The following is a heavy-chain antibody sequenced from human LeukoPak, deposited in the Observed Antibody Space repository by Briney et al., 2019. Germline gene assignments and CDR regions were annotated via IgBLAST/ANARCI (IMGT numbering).Heavy chain of an antibody. CDR1: GFTFSSYG. Sequence: GGTLRLSCAACGFTFSSYGMSWVRQAPGKGLEWVSYISSSGSTIYYADSVKGRFIISRDNAKNSLYLQMNSLRAEDTAVYYCARDGGWVGELNYYFDYWGQGTLVTVSS. D-gene: IGHD3-10*01. CDR2: ISSSGSTI. CDR3: ARDGGWVGELNYYFDY. V-gene: IGHV3-48*04. J-gene: IGHJ4*02.